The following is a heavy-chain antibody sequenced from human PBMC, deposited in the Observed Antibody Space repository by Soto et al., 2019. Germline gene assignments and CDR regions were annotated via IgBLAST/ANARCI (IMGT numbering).Heavy chain of an antibody. CDR1: GYTFTSYD. D-gene: IGHD3-3*01. CDR2: MNPNSGNT. J-gene: IGHJ6*02. V-gene: IGHV1-8*01. CDR3: AIKARDYDFWSGPTRSFYYYGMDV. Sequence: ASVKVSCKASGYTFTSYDINWVRQATGQGLEWMGWMNPNSGNTGYAQKFQGRVTMTRNTSISTAYMELSSLRSEDTAVYYCAIKARDYDFWSGPTRSFYYYGMDVWGQGTTVTVYS.